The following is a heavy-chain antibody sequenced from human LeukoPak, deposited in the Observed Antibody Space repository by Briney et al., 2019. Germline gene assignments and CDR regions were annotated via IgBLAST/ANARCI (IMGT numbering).Heavy chain of an antibody. CDR3: ARDANSYGPLYYYYYMDV. V-gene: IGHV3-21*01. CDR1: GFTFTTYW. J-gene: IGHJ6*03. D-gene: IGHD5-18*01. Sequence: PGGSLRLSCAASGFTFTTYWMTWVRQAPGKGLEWVSSISSRGTYIYYADSVKGRFTISRDNAKNSLYLQMNSLRAEDTAVYYCARDANSYGPLYYYYYMDVWGKGTTVTISS. CDR2: ISSRGTYI.